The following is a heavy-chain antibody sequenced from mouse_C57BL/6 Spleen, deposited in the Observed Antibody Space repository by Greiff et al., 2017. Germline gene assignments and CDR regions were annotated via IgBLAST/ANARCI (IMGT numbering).Heavy chain of an antibody. D-gene: IGHD2-4*01. CDR3: ARGLYYDYDGGYAMDY. J-gene: IGHJ4*01. CDR1: GYTFTSYW. V-gene: IGHV1-64*01. CDR2: IHPNSGST. Sequence: VQLQQPGAELVKPGASVKLSCKASGYTFTSYWMHWVKQRPGQGLEWIGMIHPNSGSTNYNEKFKSKATLTVDKSSSTAYMQLSSLTSEDSAVYYCARGLYYDYDGGYAMDYWGQGTSVTVSS.